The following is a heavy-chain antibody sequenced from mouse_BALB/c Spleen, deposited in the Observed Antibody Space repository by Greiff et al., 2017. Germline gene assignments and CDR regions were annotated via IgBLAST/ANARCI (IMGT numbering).Heavy chain of an antibody. CDR1: GFTFSDYY. CDR3: ARDRELAIRGFAY. J-gene: IGHJ3*01. D-gene: IGHD1-3*01. Sequence: EVKLVESGGGLVKPGGSLKLSCAASGFTFSDYYMYWVRQTPEKRLEWVATISDGGSYTYYPDSVKGRFTISRDNAKNNLYLQMSSLKSEDTAMYYCARDRELAIRGFAYWGQGTLVTVSA. V-gene: IGHV5-4*02. CDR2: ISDGGSYT.